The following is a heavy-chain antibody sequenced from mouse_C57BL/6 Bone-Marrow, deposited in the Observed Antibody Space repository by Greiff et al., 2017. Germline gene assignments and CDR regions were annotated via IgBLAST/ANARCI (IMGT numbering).Heavy chain of an antibody. Sequence: DVQLVESGGDLVKPGGSLKLSCAASGFTFSSYGMSWVRQTPDKRLEWVATISSGGSYTYYPDSVKGRFTISRDNAKNTLYLQLSSLKSEGTAMYYCARRDYGSGFDYWGQGTTLTVCS. CDR1: GFTFSSYG. J-gene: IGHJ2*01. CDR2: ISSGGSYT. V-gene: IGHV5-6*01. D-gene: IGHD1-1*01. CDR3: ARRDYGSGFDY.